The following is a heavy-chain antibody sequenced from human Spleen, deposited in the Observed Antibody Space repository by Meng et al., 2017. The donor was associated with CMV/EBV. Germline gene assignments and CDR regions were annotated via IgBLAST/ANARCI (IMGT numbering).Heavy chain of an antibody. CDR1: GFTFSNYA. J-gene: IGHJ5*02. CDR3: ASNLGQWLNWFDP. CDR2: ISYDGIDE. V-gene: IGHV3-30*14. Sequence: GGSLRLSCVASGFTFSNYALHWVRQAPGKGLEWVALISYDGIDEFYADSVKGRFTISRDNSKNTLYLQMNSLRAEDTAIYYCASNLGQWLNWFDPWGQGTLVTVSS. D-gene: IGHD5-12*01.